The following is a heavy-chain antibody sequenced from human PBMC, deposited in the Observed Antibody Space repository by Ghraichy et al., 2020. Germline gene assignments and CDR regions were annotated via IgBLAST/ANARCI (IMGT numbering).Heavy chain of an antibody. Sequence: SETLSLTCAVSGGSISSSNWWSWVRQPPGKGLEWIGEIYHSGSTNYNPSLKSRVTISVDKSKNQFSLKLSSVTAADTAVYYCARVAVKQQLSNDYWGQGTLVTVSS. CDR3: ARVAVKQQLSNDY. V-gene: IGHV4-4*02. CDR2: IYHSGST. CDR1: GGSISSSNW. J-gene: IGHJ4*02. D-gene: IGHD6-13*01.